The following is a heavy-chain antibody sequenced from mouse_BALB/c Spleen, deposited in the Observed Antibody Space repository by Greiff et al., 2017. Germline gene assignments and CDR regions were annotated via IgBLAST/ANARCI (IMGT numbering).Heavy chain of an antibody. CDR1: GFTFSSYT. J-gene: IGHJ4*01. CDR3: TRGGVRRRGEDYYAMDY. D-gene: IGHD2-14*01. Sequence: EVMLVESGGGLVKPGGSLKLSCAASGFTFSSYTMSWVRQTPEKRLEWVATISSGGSYTYYPDSVKGRFTISRDNAKNTLYLQMSSLKSEDTAMYYCTRGGVRRRGEDYYAMDYWGQGTSVTVSS. V-gene: IGHV5-6-4*01. CDR2: ISSGGSYT.